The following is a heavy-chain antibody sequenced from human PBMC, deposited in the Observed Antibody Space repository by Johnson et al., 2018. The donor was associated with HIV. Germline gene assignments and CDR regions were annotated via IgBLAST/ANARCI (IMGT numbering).Heavy chain of an antibody. Sequence: VQLVESGGGLVQPGGSLRLSCAASGFLFSSQWMSWVRQAPGKGPEWVASIKEDGGAIYYADSVEGRFTISRDNTKESLYLQMNNLRAEDTAVYYCARAQAWGQGTMVIVSS. V-gene: IGHV3-7*05. J-gene: IGHJ3*01. CDR1: GFLFSSQW. CDR3: ARAQA. CDR2: IKEDGGAI.